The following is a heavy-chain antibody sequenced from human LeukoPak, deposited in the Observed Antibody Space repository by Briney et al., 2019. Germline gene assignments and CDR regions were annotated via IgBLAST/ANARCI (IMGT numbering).Heavy chain of an antibody. V-gene: IGHV4-34*01. CDR1: GGSFSGYY. CDR3: ARAAPRVCSGGSCYQYYYYYYGMDV. CDR2: INNSGGT. Sequence: SETLSLTCAVYGGSFSGYYWSWVRQPPGKGLEWIGEINNSGGTTYNPSPMSRVAISVDTSKNQFSLKLRSVTAADTPVYYCARAAPRVCSGGSCYQYYYYYYGMDVWGQGTTVTVSS. J-gene: IGHJ6*02. D-gene: IGHD2-15*01.